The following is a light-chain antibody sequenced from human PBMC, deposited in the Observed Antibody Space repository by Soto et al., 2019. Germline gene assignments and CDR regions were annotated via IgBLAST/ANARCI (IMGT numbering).Light chain of an antibody. J-gene: IGKJ1*01. CDR2: GAS. V-gene: IGKV3-20*01. Sequence: EIVLTQSPGTLSLSPGERATLSCRASQIVSSSYLAWYQQKLGQAPRLLIYGASSRATGIPDRFSGSGSGTDLTRTISRLEPEDFAVYYCQQYGSSPEGTFGQGTKVEIK. CDR1: QIVSSSY. CDR3: QQYGSSPEGT.